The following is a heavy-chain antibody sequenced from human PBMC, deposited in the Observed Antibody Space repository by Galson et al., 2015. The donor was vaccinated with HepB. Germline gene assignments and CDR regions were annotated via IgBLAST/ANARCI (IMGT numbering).Heavy chain of an antibody. J-gene: IGHJ4*02. CDR1: GYTLTELS. V-gene: IGHV1-24*01. D-gene: IGHD3-10*01. CDR2: IDPEEGET. CDR3: AAGSLGF. Sequence: SVKVSCKVSGYTLTELSINWVRQAPGKGLEWMGGIDPEEGETILAQKFQGRVTMTEDTSTDTTYMDLSSLRSDDTAVYYCAAGSLGFWGQGTLVTVSS.